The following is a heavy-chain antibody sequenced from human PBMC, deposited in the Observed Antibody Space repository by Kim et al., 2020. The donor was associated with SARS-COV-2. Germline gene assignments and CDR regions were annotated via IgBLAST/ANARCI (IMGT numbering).Heavy chain of an antibody. CDR2: GGRT. CDR3: ANLYDLAG. Sequence: GGRTSYADSVTGRFTNSRDNPNNTLYLQMTSLRAEDTAVYYCANLYDLAGWGQGTLVTVSS. J-gene: IGHJ4*02. D-gene: IGHD3-3*01. V-gene: IGHV3-23*01.